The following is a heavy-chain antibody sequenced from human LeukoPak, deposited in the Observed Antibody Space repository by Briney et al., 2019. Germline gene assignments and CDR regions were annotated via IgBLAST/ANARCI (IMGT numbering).Heavy chain of an antibody. V-gene: IGHV5-51*01. D-gene: IGHD1-26*01. CDR2: IYPGDSDT. Sequence: GESLKISCKGSGYTFSTYWIAWVRQMPGKGLEWMGLIYPGDSDTRYSPSFQGQVTISADKSISTAYLQWSSLKASDTAIYYCARKTVGASVDAWGKGTMVTVSS. J-gene: IGHJ6*03. CDR1: GYTFSTYW. CDR3: ARKTVGASVDA.